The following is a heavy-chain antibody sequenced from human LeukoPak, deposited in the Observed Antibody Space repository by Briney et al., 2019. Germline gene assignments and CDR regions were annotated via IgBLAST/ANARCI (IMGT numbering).Heavy chain of an antibody. Sequence: GGSLRLSCAASGFTFSSYWLHWVRRAPGKGLVWVSRIKGDERSTNYADSVKGRFTISRDNAKNTVYLEMNSLRAEDTAVYYCAKSRYCSSTSCYPDYWGQGTLVTVSS. D-gene: IGHD2-2*01. J-gene: IGHJ4*02. V-gene: IGHV3-74*01. CDR2: IKGDERST. CDR3: AKSRYCSSTSCYPDY. CDR1: GFTFSSYW.